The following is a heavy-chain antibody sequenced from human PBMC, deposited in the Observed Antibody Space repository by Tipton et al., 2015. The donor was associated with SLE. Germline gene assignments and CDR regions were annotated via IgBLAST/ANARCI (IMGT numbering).Heavy chain of an antibody. Sequence: TLSLTCTVSGGSISSYYWSWIRQPPGKGLEWIGYIYYSGSTKYNPSLKSRVTISVDTSKNQFSLKLSSVTAADTAVYYCARLPAYYDFWSGYYPYYFDYWGQGTLVTVSS. CDR1: GGSISSYY. CDR2: IYYSGST. D-gene: IGHD3-3*01. J-gene: IGHJ4*02. CDR3: ARLPAYYDFWSGYYPYYFDY. V-gene: IGHV4-59*08.